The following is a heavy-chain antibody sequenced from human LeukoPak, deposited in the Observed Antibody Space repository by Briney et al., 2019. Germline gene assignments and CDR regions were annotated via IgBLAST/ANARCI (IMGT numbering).Heavy chain of an antibody. CDR2: IIPIFGTA. V-gene: IGHV1-69*15. CDR3: ARVHSSSDYYYYYMDV. Sequence: GASVKVSCKASGGTFSSYAISWVRQAPGQGLEWMGRIIPIFGTANYAQKFQGRVTITADESTSTAYMELSSLRSEDTAVYYCARVHSSSDYYYYYMDVWGKGTTVTVSS. J-gene: IGHJ6*03. CDR1: GGTFSSYA. D-gene: IGHD6-6*01.